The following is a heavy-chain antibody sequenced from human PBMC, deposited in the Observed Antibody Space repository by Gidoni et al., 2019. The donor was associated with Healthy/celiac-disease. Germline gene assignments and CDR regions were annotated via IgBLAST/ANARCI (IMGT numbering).Heavy chain of an antibody. CDR2: ISGSGGST. V-gene: IGHV3-23*01. CDR1: GFTFSSYA. D-gene: IGHD6-13*01. Sequence: EVQLLESGGGLVQPGGSLRLSCAASGFTFSSYAMGGVRQAPGKGLEWVPAISGSGGSTYYADSVKGRCTISMDNSKNTLYLQMNSLRAEDTAVYYCAKAIKYSSSWFDYWGQGTLVTFSS. CDR3: AKAIKYSSSWFDY. J-gene: IGHJ4*02.